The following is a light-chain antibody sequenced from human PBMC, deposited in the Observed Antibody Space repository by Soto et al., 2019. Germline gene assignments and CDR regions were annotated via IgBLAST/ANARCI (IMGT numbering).Light chain of an antibody. J-gene: IGKJ2*01. Sequence: EIVLTQSPATLSLSPGERATLSCRASQSVSSYLAWYQQKPGQAPRLLIYDASNRATGIPARFSGSGSGTDFTLTISSLEPGDFAVYYCQQRSNWPRTFCQGTKLEIK. V-gene: IGKV3-11*01. CDR2: DAS. CDR3: QQRSNWPRT. CDR1: QSVSSY.